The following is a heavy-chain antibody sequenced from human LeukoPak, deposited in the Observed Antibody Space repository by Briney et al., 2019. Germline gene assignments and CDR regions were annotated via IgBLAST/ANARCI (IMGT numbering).Heavy chain of an antibody. Sequence: GTSLRLSCAASGVTFSSYAMHWVRQAPGKELEWVAVISYDGINEYYADSVKGRFAISRDNSKNTLYLRINSLRAEDTAVYYCARDGAYSASNFWGQGTMVAVSS. CDR2: ISYDGINE. CDR1: GVTFSSYA. J-gene: IGHJ3*01. D-gene: IGHD6-13*01. V-gene: IGHV3-30*09. CDR3: ARDGAYSASNF.